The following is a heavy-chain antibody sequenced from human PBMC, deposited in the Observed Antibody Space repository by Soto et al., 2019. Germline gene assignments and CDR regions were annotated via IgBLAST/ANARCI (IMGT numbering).Heavy chain of an antibody. D-gene: IGHD3-22*01. CDR1: SGSISSSNW. V-gene: IGHV4-4*02. CDR3: TTDSYFTLKLVRFDY. J-gene: IGHJ4*01. Sequence: SETLSLTCAVSSGSISSSNWWSWVRQPPGKGLEWIGEIYHSGSTNYNPSLKSRVTISVDKSKNQFSLKLSSVTAADTAVYYCTTDSYFTLKLVRFDYWGLGTLVTVFS. CDR2: IYHSGST.